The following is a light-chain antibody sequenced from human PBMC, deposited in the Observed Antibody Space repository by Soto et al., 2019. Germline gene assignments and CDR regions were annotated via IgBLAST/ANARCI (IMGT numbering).Light chain of an antibody. CDR3: QQRGKWPST. J-gene: IGKJ2*02. Sequence: PGERATLSCRASQSVDRYVAWYQQKVGQAPRLLIYDAYSRATGVGARFTGSGSATDFSLTITSLEPEDFAVYYCQQRGKWPSTFGPGTKVDIK. V-gene: IGKV3-11*01. CDR2: DAY. CDR1: QSVDRY.